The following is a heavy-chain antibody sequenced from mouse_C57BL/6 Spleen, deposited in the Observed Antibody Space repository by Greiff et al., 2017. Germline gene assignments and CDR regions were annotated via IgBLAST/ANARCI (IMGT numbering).Heavy chain of an antibody. V-gene: IGHV3-6*01. Sequence: VQLKQSGPGLVKPSQSLSLTCSVTGYSITSGYYWNWIRPFPGNNLEWMGYISYDGSNNYNPSLKNRISITRDTSTNQFFLKLNSVTTEDTATYYCERGGDYGPPDYWGQGTTLTVSS. J-gene: IGHJ2*01. CDR3: ERGGDYGPPDY. CDR1: GYSITSGYY. D-gene: IGHD2-4*01. CDR2: ISYDGSN.